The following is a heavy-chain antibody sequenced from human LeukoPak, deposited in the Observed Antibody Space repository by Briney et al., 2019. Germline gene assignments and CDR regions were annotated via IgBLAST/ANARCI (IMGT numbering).Heavy chain of an antibody. CDR3: ARDRAVTQLWVEFDS. Sequence: GGSLRLSCTVSGFLVNNYYMSWVRQAPGKGLEWVSLIRDSGETFYADSAKGRFTISRDNSKNTMFLQMNRLTIDDTAVYFCARDRAVTQLWVEFDSWGQGILVTVSS. V-gene: IGHV3-66*03. CDR1: GFLVNNYY. CDR2: IRDSGET. D-gene: IGHD5-18*01. J-gene: IGHJ5*01.